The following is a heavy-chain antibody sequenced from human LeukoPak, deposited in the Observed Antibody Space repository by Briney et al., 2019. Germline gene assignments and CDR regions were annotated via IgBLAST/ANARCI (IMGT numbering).Heavy chain of an antibody. D-gene: IGHD1-26*01. J-gene: IGHJ4*02. CDR2: IYYSGST. V-gene: IGHV4-34*01. CDR3: ARVGAAKFDY. Sequence: SETLSLTCAVYGGSFSGYYWGWIPPPPGKGLEWIGSIYYSGSTYYNPSLKSRVTISVDTSKNQFSLKLSSVTAADTAVYYCARVGAAKFDYWGQGTLVTVSS. CDR1: GGSFSGYY.